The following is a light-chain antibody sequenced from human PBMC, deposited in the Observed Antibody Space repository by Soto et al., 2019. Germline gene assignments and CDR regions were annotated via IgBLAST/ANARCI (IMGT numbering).Light chain of an antibody. CDR1: QSVSSSD. J-gene: IGKJ1*01. CDR3: QQYGSSPWT. Sequence: IMLTQSPGTLSLSTGERVTLSCRSSQSVSSSDLAWYQQKFGQAPRLLIYGASSRATGIPDRFSGSGSGTDFTLTISRLEPEDFAVYYCQQYGSSPWTFGQGTNVDIK. CDR2: GAS. V-gene: IGKV3-20*01.